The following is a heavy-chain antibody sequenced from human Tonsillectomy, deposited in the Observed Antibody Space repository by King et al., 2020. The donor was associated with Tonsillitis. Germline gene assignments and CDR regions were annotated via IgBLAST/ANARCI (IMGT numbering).Heavy chain of an antibody. Sequence: VQLVESGGGLVQPGGSLRLSCSASGFTFRSYAMHWVRQAPGKGLEYVSVIISNGGSPYYADPVKGRFTISRYNSKNTLYLQMSSLRPEDTAVYYCVKDVMDYDYVWGSYRRGAFDIWGQGTMVTVSS. V-gene: IGHV3-64D*06. CDR2: IISNGGSP. D-gene: IGHD3-16*02. J-gene: IGHJ3*02. CDR1: GFTFRSYA. CDR3: VKDVMDYDYVWGSYRRGAFDI.